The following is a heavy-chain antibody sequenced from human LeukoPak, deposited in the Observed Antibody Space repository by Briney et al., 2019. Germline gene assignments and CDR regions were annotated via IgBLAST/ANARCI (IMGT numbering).Heavy chain of an antibody. CDR1: AFTVSSNS. V-gene: IGHV3-53*01. J-gene: IGHJ4*02. CDR3: ARRAGAYSHPYDY. Sequence: TGGSLRLSCTVSAFTVSSNSMSWVRQAPGKGLEWVSFIYSGTIHYSDSVKGRFTISRDNSKNTLYLQMNSLRAEDTAVYYCARRAGAYSHPYDYWGQGTLVTVSS. D-gene: IGHD4/OR15-4a*01. CDR2: IYSGTI.